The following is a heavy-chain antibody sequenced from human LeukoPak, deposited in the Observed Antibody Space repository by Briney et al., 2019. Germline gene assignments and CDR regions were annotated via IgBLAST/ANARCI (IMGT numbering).Heavy chain of an antibody. CDR3: AKDRGDYFDY. J-gene: IGHJ4*02. V-gene: IGHV3-30*02. Sequence: GGSLRLSCAASGFTFSSYGMHWVRQAPGKGLEWVAFIRYDGSNKYYADSVKGRFTISRDDSKNTLYLQMNSLRAEDTAVYYCAKDRGDYFDYWGQGTLVTVSS. CDR1: GFTFSSYG. CDR2: IRYDGSNK.